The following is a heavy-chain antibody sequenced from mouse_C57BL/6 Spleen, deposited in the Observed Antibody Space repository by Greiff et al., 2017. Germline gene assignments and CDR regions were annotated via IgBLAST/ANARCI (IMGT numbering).Heavy chain of an antibody. CDR1: GFTFSDFY. CDR3: ARDDYDVWFAY. CDR2: SRNKANDYTT. Sequence: EVKLVESGGGLVQSGRSLRLSCATSGFTFSDFYMEWVRQAPGKGLEWIAASRNKANDYTTEYSASVKGRFIVSRDTSQSILYLQMNALRAEDTAIYYCARDDYDVWFAYWGQGTLVTVSA. D-gene: IGHD2-4*01. J-gene: IGHJ3*01. V-gene: IGHV7-1*01.